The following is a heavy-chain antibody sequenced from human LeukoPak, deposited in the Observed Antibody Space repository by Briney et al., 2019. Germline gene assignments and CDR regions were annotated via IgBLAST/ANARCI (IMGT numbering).Heavy chain of an antibody. D-gene: IGHD3-10*01. CDR3: ARGRGSALSGYAFDI. CDR1: GFTVSSNS. CDR2: IYSDNT. Sequence: WGSLRLSCTVSGFTVSSNSMSWVRQAPGKGLEWVSFIYSDNTHYSDSVKGRFTISRDNSKNTLYLQMNSLRAEDTAVYYCARGRGSALSGYAFDIWGQGTMVTVSS. V-gene: IGHV3-53*01. J-gene: IGHJ3*02.